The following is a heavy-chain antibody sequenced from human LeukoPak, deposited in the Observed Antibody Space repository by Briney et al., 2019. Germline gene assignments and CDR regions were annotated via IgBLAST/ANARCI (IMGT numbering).Heavy chain of an antibody. Sequence: GGSLRLSCAAPGFTFSTYNMNWVRQAPGKGLEWVSSISSSGSYIHYADSVKGRFTISRDNAKNSLYLQMNSLRAEDTAVYYCARDIVVVVASTYYYYYGMDVWGKGTTVTVSS. J-gene: IGHJ6*04. CDR3: ARDIVVVVASTYYYYYGMDV. CDR1: GFTFSTYN. CDR2: ISSSGSYI. D-gene: IGHD2-15*01. V-gene: IGHV3-21*06.